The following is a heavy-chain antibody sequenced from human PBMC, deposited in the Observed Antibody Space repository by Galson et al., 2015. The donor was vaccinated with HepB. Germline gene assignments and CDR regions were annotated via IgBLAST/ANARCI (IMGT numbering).Heavy chain of an antibody. Sequence: VKVSCKASGYTFTSYGISWVRQAPGQVLEWMGWISAYNGNTNYAQKLQGRVTMTTDTSTCTAYMELRSLRSDDTAVYYCARDRTTVVRSPPDYWGQGTLVTVSS. V-gene: IGHV1-18*01. CDR1: GYTFTSYG. D-gene: IGHD4-23*01. J-gene: IGHJ4*02. CDR3: ARDRTTVVRSPPDY. CDR2: ISAYNGNT.